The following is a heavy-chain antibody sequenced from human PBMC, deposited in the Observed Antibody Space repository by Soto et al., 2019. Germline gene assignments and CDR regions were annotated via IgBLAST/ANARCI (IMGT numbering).Heavy chain of an antibody. Sequence: QVQLQESGPGLVKPSQTLSLTCTVSGGSISSGGYYWSWIRQHPGKGLEWIGYIYYSGSTYYNPTLKGRVTISVDTSKNRFSLKLSSVTAADTAVYYCASEVVGSSWYQFDYWGQGTLVAVSS. D-gene: IGHD6-13*01. CDR3: ASEVVGSSWYQFDY. V-gene: IGHV4-31*03. CDR2: IYYSGST. J-gene: IGHJ4*02. CDR1: GGSISSGGYY.